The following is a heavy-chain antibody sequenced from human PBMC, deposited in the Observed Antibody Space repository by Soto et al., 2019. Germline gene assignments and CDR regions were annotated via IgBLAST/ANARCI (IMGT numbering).Heavy chain of an antibody. CDR2: LSGSAANT. J-gene: IGHJ4*02. CDR1: GFTFSSYA. CDR3: AKYPTTRSSRMFYFES. V-gene: IGHV3-23*01. D-gene: IGHD1-26*01. Sequence: DVQLLESGGGLVQPGGSLRLSCAASGFTFSSYAMTWVRQAPGRGLEWVSGLSGSAANTYYADSVKGRFTISRDNSKNTLYLQMSDLRAEDTAIYYCAKYPTTRSSRMFYFESWGQGTLVTVSS.